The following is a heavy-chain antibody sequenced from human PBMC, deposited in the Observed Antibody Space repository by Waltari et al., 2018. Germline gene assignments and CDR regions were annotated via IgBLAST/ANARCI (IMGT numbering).Heavy chain of an antibody. J-gene: IGHJ3*02. Sequence: EVQLVESGGGLVQPGGSLRLSCAASGSTFSRYWMSWVRKAPGKGLEWVANIKQDGSEKYYVDSVKDRFTISRDNAKNSLYLQMNSLRAEDTAVYYCARGDYGYVGAFDIWGQGTMVTVSS. V-gene: IGHV3-7*01. CDR3: ARGDYGYVGAFDI. CDR1: GSTFSRYW. D-gene: IGHD5-18*01. CDR2: IKQDGSEK.